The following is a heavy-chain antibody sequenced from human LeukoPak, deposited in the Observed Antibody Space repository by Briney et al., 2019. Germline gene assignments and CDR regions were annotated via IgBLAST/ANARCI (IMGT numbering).Heavy chain of an antibody. CDR3: AVGGGWYYYYGMDV. J-gene: IGHJ6*02. CDR1: GGTFSSYA. V-gene: IGHV1-18*01. Sequence: ASVKVSCKASGGTFSSYAISWVRQAPGQGLEWMGWISAYNGNTNYAQKLQGRVTMTTDTSTSTAYMELRSLRSDDTAVYYCAVGGGWYYYYGMDVWGQGTTVTVSS. D-gene: IGHD6-19*01. CDR2: ISAYNGNT.